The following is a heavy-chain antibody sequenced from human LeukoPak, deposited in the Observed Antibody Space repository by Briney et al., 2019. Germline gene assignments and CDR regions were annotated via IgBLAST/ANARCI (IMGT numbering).Heavy chain of an antibody. J-gene: IGHJ4*02. D-gene: IGHD2-2*01. CDR1: GYTFTGYY. CDR3: AREPPESYHFDY. V-gene: IGHV1-2*02. Sequence: GASVKVSCKASGYTFTGYYRHWVRQAPGQGLEWMGWINPNSGGTNYAQKFQGRVTMTRDMSTSTVYMELSNLRSEDTAVYYCAREPPESYHFDYWGQGTLVTVSS. CDR2: INPNSGGT.